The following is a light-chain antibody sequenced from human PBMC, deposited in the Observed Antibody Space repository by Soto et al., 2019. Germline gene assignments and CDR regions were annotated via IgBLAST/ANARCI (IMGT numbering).Light chain of an antibody. V-gene: IGKV1-5*01. Sequence: DIQMTQSPSTLSASVGDRVTITCRASQSISSWLAWNQQKPGKAPKLLIYDASSLESVVPSRFRGSGSGTAFTLTVTGVQPDDFATYYCQPRLTFGGGTKVEIK. CDR2: DAS. CDR3: QPRLT. J-gene: IGKJ4*01. CDR1: QSISSW.